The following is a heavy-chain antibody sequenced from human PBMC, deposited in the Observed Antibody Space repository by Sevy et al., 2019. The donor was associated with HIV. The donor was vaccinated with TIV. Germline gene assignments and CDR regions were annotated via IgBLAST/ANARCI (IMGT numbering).Heavy chain of an antibody. D-gene: IGHD2-21*01. V-gene: IGHV3-48*03. Sequence: GGSLRLSCAASGFSFSSYEMNWVRQAPGKGLEWVSGITSSGSNIYYSDSVKGRFTISRDNAKNSLYLQMNSLRAEDTALYYCTRDLPPSATIVPHFDYWGQGTLVTVSS. J-gene: IGHJ4*02. CDR1: GFSFSSYE. CDR2: ITSSGSNI. CDR3: TRDLPPSATIVPHFDY.